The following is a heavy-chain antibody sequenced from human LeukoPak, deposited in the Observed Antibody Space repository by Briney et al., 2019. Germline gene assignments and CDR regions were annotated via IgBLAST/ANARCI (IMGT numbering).Heavy chain of an antibody. J-gene: IGHJ5*02. V-gene: IGHV3-23*01. CDR2: IVGSGGST. CDR3: AKNPYLGEVRWFDP. Sequence: GGSLRLSCAASGFALNSYAMSWVRQAPGEGLEWVSSIVGSGGSTSYTESVKGRFTISRDGSKNTLYLQMNSLRAEDTAVYYCAKNPYLGEVRWFDPWGQGTLVTVSS. D-gene: IGHD3-16*01. CDR1: GFALNSYA.